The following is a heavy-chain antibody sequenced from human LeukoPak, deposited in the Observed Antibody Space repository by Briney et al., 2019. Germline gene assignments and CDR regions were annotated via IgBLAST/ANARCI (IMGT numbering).Heavy chain of an antibody. CDR2: ISGSGAST. CDR1: EFTFSNYA. CDR3: AKDKASVAAKGPFDY. J-gene: IGHJ4*02. Sequence: GGSLRLSCAASEFTFSNYAMTWVRQAPGKGLEWASSISGSGASTYYADSVKGRFTISRDNSKNTLYLQFNSLRAEDTAVYYCAKDKASVAAKGPFDYWGQGTLVTVSS. V-gene: IGHV3-23*01. D-gene: IGHD2-15*01.